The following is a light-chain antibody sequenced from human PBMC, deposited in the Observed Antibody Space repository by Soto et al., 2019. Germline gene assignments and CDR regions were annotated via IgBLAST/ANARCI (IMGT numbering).Light chain of an antibody. CDR3: QQYRT. CDR1: QSVSSSY. CDR2: GAS. Sequence: EIVLTQSPGTLSLSPCEGAALSCRASQSVSSSYLAWYQQKPGQAPRLLIYGASSRATGIPDRFSGSGSGTDFTLTISRLEPEDFAVYYCQQYRTFGQGTKV. J-gene: IGKJ1*01. V-gene: IGKV3-20*01.